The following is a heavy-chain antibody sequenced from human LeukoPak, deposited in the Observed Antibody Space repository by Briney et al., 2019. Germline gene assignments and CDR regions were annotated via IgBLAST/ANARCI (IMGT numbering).Heavy chain of an antibody. CDR2: ISSSGSTI. J-gene: IGHJ4*02. CDR3: ATYRQVLLPFES. CDR1: GFTFSSYE. D-gene: IGHD2-8*02. V-gene: IGHV3-48*03. Sequence: PGGSLRLSCAASGFTFSSYEMNWVCQAPGKGLEWVSYISSSGSTIYYADSVKGRFTISRDNSKSTLSLQMNSLRAEDTAIYYCATYRQVLLPFESWGQGTLVTVSS.